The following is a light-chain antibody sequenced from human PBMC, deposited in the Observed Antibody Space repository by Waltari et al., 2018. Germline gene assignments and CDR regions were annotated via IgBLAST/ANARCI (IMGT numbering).Light chain of an antibody. CDR1: QSISGW. CDR3: LQYDSYSYT. J-gene: IGKJ2*01. Sequence: DIQMTQSPSTLSASVGDRVPITCRASQSISGWLAWYQQKPGKAPKLLIYVASSLESGVPSRFSGSGSGTEFTLTVSSLQPDDFATYYCLQYDSYSYTFGQGTKLEIK. CDR2: VAS. V-gene: IGKV1-5*03.